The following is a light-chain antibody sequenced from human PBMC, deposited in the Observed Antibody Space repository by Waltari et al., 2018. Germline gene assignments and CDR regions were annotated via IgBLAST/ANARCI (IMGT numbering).Light chain of an antibody. V-gene: IGKV1-39*01. CDR1: ENIRTF. Sequence: DIQMTQSPSSLSASVGDRVPITCRATENIRTFLNWYQMKPGKAPRLLIYTASNLQSGVPPRFSGSGSGTEFTLTISSLQREDFATYFCQQSFNTPRTFGQGTKVEIK. CDR3: QQSFNTPRT. J-gene: IGKJ1*01. CDR2: TAS.